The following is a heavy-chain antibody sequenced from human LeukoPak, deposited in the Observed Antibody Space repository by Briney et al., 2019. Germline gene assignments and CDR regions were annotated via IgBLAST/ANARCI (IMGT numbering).Heavy chain of an antibody. CDR3: ARTNLDCKNGVCYDY. Sequence: ASVKVSCKASGHSLNDDGITWVRQAPGQGLEWMGWITPYNGKTQYVDKFQGRVTMTAEISTSTVYLELRSLRSDDTAMYFCARTNLDCKNGVCYDYWGQGTPVTVSS. CDR1: GHSLNDDG. J-gene: IGHJ4*02. CDR2: ITPYNGKT. D-gene: IGHD2-8*01. V-gene: IGHV1-18*01.